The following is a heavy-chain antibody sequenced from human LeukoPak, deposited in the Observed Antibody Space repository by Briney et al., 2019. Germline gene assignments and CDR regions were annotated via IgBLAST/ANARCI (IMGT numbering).Heavy chain of an antibody. V-gene: IGHV3-30*03. CDR1: GFTFTNYA. CDR2: ISYDSSNK. CDR3: AAAYCSTTACSPLAY. Sequence: GGSLRLSCAASGFTFTNYAMHWVRQAPGKGLEWVAVISYDSSNKYYADSVKGRFTISRDNSQNTLYLETNSLRVEDTAIFHCAAAYCSTTACSPLAYCGQGILVTVSS. J-gene: IGHJ4*02. D-gene: IGHD2-2*01.